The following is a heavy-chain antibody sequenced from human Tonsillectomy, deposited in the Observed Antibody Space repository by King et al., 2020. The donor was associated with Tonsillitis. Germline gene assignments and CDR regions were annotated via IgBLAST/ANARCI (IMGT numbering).Heavy chain of an antibody. CDR3: ATEGDGFPDTFDL. Sequence: VQLQESGPGLVRPSQTLSLTCTVSGASISSGSTYWSWIRQPAGQGLEWIGRFYTSGTIDYNPSLKSRVIMSVDTSKNQFSLRLNSVTAADTGVYYCATEGDGFPDTFDLWGQGTMVAVSS. CDR2: FYTSGTI. CDR1: GASISSGSTY. V-gene: IGHV4-61*02. J-gene: IGHJ3*01. D-gene: IGHD5-24*01.